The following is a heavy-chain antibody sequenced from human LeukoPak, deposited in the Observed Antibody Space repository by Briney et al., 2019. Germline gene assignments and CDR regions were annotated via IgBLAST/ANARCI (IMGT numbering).Heavy chain of an antibody. D-gene: IGHD3-3*01. CDR2: IYWNDDK. J-gene: IGHJ5*02. CDR1: GFSLSTSGVG. CDR3: AHRPRTIFEVITSAFDP. Sequence: SGPTLVNPTQTLTLTCTFSGFSLSTSGVGVGWIRQPPGKALEWLALIYWNDDKRYSPSLKSRLTITKDTSKNQVVLTMTNMDPVDTATYYCAHRPRTIFEVITSAFDPWGQGTLVTVSS. V-gene: IGHV2-5*01.